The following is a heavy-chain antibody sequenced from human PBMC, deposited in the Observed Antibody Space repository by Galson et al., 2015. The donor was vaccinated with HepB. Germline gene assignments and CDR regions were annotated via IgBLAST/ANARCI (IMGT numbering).Heavy chain of an antibody. CDR1: RFGFSIYW. CDR2: IKQDGSET. Sequence: SLRLSCAASRFGFSIYWMSWVRQAPGKGLEWVANIKQDGSETYYVDSVKGRFTISRDNAKNSLYLQMNTLRAEDTAVYYCARELEPRFDWLLLDYWGQGTLVTVSS. CDR3: ARELEPRFDWLLLDY. J-gene: IGHJ4*02. D-gene: IGHD3-9*01. V-gene: IGHV3-7*03.